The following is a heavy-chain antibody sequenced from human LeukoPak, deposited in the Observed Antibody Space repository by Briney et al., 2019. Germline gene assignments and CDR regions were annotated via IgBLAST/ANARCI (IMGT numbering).Heavy chain of an antibody. D-gene: IGHD5-24*01. CDR1: GFTFSSYG. V-gene: IGHV3-23*01. CDR3: AKDDNWLQFES. J-gene: IGHJ5*01. CDR2: ITGSGATT. Sequence: PGGSLRLSCAASGFTFSSYGMTWVRQAPGKGLEWVSGITGSGATTYYADSVKGRFTISRDNSKNTLYLQMNSLRAEDTAVYYCAKDDNWLQFESWGQGTLVTVSS.